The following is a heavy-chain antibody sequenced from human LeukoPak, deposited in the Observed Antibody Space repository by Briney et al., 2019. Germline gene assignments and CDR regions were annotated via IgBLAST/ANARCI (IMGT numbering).Heavy chain of an antibody. CDR2: ISSTGTTI. J-gene: IGHJ4*02. D-gene: IGHD3-10*01. V-gene: IGHV3-48*03. CDR1: GFTFSSYE. CDR3: ARAGGSGTYSAY. Sequence: QPGGSLRLSCAASGFTFSSYEMNWVRQAPGKGLEWVSYISSTGTTIYYADSVKGRFTISRDNAKNSLSLQMNSLRDEDTAVYYCARAGGSGTYSAYWGQGTLVTVSS.